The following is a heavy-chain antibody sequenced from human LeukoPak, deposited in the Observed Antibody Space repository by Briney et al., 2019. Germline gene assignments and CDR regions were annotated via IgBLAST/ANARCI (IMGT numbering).Heavy chain of an antibody. CDR3: ANTYALGNYYKGGFDP. CDR1: GYTFIDYY. V-gene: IGHV1-2*02. J-gene: IGHJ5*02. CDR2: INPNSGGT. D-gene: IGHD3-10*01. Sequence: ASVKVSCKASGYTFIDYYMHWVRQAPGQGLEWMGWINPNSGGTNYAQNFQGRVTMTRDTSIRTVYMELSRLRSDDKAVYYCANTYALGNYYKGGFDPWGQGTLVTVSS.